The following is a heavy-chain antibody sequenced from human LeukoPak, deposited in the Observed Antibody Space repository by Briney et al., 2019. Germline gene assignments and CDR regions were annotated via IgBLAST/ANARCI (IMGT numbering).Heavy chain of an antibody. CDR3: ARHVRCFYTTWYFDL. Sequence: PSETLSLTCTVSGGSISNYYWSWIRQPPGKGLEWMGYVYDSGSTDYNPSLKSRVTISVDTSKNQFSLKLSSVTAADTAVYYCARHVRCFYTTWYFDLWGRGTLVTVSS. D-gene: IGHD2/OR15-2a*01. V-gene: IGHV4-59*08. CDR1: GGSISNYY. J-gene: IGHJ2*01. CDR2: VYDSGST.